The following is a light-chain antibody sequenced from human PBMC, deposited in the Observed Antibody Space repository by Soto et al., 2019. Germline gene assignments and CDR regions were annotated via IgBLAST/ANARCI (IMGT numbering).Light chain of an antibody. J-gene: IGLJ3*02. CDR1: SSDVGGYNY. CDR3: AAWDDSLNVRL. CDR2: DVS. Sequence: QSALTQPRSVSGSPGQSVTISCTGTSSDVGGYNYVSWYQQHPGKAPKLMIYDVSKRPSGVPDRFSGSKSGNTASLTISGLQAEDEADYYCAAWDDSLNVRLFGGGTK. V-gene: IGLV2-11*01.